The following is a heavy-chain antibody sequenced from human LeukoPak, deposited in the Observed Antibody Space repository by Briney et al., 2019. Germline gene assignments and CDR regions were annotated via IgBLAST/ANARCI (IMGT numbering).Heavy chain of an antibody. CDR2: IVVGSGNT. D-gene: IGHD3-22*01. J-gene: IGHJ4*02. CDR1: GFTFTSSA. CDR3: AAEMYYYDSSGYPNDY. Sequence: SVKVSCNASGFTFTSSAVQWVRQARGQRLEWIGWIVVGSGNTNYAQKFQERVTITRDMSTSTAYMELSSLRSEDTAVYYCAAEMYYYDSSGYPNDYWGQGTLVTVSS. V-gene: IGHV1-58*01.